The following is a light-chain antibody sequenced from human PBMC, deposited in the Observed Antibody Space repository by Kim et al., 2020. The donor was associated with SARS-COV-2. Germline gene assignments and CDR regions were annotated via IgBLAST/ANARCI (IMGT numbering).Light chain of an antibody. CDR1: QSITSG. Sequence: PLSACVGDTVTITCRASQSITSGLAWYQQTPGKAPKLLIYAVSSLDSGVPSRFSGSGSGTQFTLTISSLQPDDFATYYCQQHNGYFGGGTKVDIK. CDR2: AVS. V-gene: IGKV1-5*01. J-gene: IGKJ4*01. CDR3: QQHNGY.